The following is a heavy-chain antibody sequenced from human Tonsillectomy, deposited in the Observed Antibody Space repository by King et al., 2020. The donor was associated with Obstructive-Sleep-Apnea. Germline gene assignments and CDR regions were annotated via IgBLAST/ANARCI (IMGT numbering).Heavy chain of an antibody. Sequence: VQLVESGGGVVQPGRSLRLPCAASGFTFSTYGMHWVRQVPGKGLEWVAFIRYDGSDKYYADSVKGRFTISRDNSKNTVYLQMNSLRAEDTAVYYCAKGGVGGSARSGFDYWGQGTLVTVSS. V-gene: IGHV3-30*02. D-gene: IGHD5-12*01. CDR2: IRYDGSDK. CDR3: AKGGVGGSARSGFDY. CDR1: GFTFSTYG. J-gene: IGHJ4*02.